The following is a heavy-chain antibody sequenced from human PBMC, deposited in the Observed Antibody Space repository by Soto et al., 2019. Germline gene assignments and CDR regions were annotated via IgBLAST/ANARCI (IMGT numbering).Heavy chain of an antibody. V-gene: IGHV3-30-3*01. Sequence: GGSLRLSCTASGFIFDSYNIPWVRQAPGKGLEWVTLVLYNGSQRRYADSVRGRFTISRDNSKNTVYLQMSSLRSEDTASYYCARDGFSYGDTYYYGLDVWGQGTTVTVSS. CDR1: GFIFDSYN. CDR3: ARDGFSYGDTYYYGLDV. J-gene: IGHJ6*02. CDR2: VLYNGSQR. D-gene: IGHD2-21*02.